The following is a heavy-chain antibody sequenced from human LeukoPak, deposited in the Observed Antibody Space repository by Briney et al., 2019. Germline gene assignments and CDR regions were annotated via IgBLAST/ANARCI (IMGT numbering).Heavy chain of an antibody. Sequence: SVKVSCKASGGTFSSYAISWVRQAPGQGLEWMGGIIPIFGTANYALKFQGRVTITADESTSTAYMELSSLRSEDTAVYYCARDAVAARLRSYYYYMDVWGKGTTVTVSS. V-gene: IGHV1-69*13. CDR3: ARDAVAARLRSYYYYMDV. CDR1: GGTFSSYA. CDR2: IIPIFGTA. J-gene: IGHJ6*03. D-gene: IGHD6-6*01.